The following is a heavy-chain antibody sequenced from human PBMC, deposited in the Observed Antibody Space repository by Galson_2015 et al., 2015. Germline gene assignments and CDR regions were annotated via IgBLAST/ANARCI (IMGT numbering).Heavy chain of an antibody. J-gene: IGHJ4*02. CDR3: AKDPRIKSYSSGWYFAY. Sequence: SLRLSCAASGFTFSSYAMSWVRQAPGKGLEWVSTISGSGGSTHYADSVKGRFTISRDNSKNTLYLQMNSLRAEDTAVYYCAKDPRIKSYSSGWYFAYWGQGTLVTVSS. V-gene: IGHV3-23*01. CDR2: ISGSGGST. CDR1: GFTFSSYA. D-gene: IGHD6-19*01.